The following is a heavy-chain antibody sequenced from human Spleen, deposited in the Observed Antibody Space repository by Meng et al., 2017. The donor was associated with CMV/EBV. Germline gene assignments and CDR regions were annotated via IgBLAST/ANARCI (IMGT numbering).Heavy chain of an antibody. J-gene: IGHJ4*02. V-gene: IGHV3-48*03. CDR3: ARGADYDFWSGPTGAFDY. CDR2: ISSSGSTI. D-gene: IGHD3-3*01. CDR1: GFTFSSYE. Sequence: GESLKISCAASGFTFSSYEMNWVRQAPGKGLEWVSYISSSGSTIYYADSVKGRFTVSRDNAKNSLFLQMNSLRVEDTAVYFCARGADYDFWSGPTGAFDYWGQGSLVTVSS.